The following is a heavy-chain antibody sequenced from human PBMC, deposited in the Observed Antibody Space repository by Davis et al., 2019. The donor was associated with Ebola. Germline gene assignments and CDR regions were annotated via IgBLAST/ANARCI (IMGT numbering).Heavy chain of an antibody. CDR3: ARSKRRDYYSSSWYGAFDI. J-gene: IGHJ3*02. V-gene: IGHV4-59*01. D-gene: IGHD6-13*01. CDR1: GGSFSGYY. CDR2: IYYSGST. Sequence: MPSETLSLTCAVYGGSFSGYYWSWIRQPPGKGLEWIGYIYYSGSTNYNPSLKSRVTISVDTSKNQFSLKLSSVTAADTAVYYCARSKRRDYYSSSWYGAFDIWGQGTMVTVSS.